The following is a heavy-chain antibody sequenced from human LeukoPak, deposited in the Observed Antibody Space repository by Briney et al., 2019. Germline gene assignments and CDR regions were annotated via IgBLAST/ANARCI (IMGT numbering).Heavy chain of an antibody. J-gene: IGHJ5*02. CDR1: GGTFSSYA. V-gene: IGHV1-69*13. CDR3: ARSSTSFHWFDP. CDR2: IIPIFGTA. Sequence: ASVKVSCKASGGTFSSYAISWVRQAPGQGLEWMGGIIPIFGTANYAQKFQGRVTITADESTSTAYMELSSLRSEDTAVYYCARSSTSFHWFDPWGQGTLVTVSS. D-gene: IGHD2-2*01.